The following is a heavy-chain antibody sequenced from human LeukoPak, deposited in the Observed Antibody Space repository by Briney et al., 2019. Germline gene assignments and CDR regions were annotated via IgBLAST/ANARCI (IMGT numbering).Heavy chain of an antibody. Sequence: ASVKVSCKASGYTFTSYDINWVRQATGQGLEWMGWMNPNSGNTGYAQKFQGRVTITRNTSISTAYMELSSLGSEDTAAYYCAKEEMPAIGMPDPFDYWGQGTLVTVSS. CDR2: MNPNSGNT. CDR3: AKEEMPAIGMPDPFDY. V-gene: IGHV1-8*03. D-gene: IGHD2-2*02. CDR1: GYTFTSYD. J-gene: IGHJ4*02.